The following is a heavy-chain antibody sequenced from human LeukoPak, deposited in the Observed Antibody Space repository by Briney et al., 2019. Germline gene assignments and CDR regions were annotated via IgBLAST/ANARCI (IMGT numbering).Heavy chain of an antibody. CDR1: GYTFTGYY. Sequence: ASVKVSCKASGYTFTGYYIHWVRQAPGQGLEWMGWINPHSGGTNYAQKFQGGVTMTRDTSITTAYMELSRLRSDDTAVYYCARVIYCGGDCYSVGVQHAFDIWGQGTMVTVSS. CDR2: INPHSGGT. CDR3: ARVIYCGGDCYSVGVQHAFDI. D-gene: IGHD2-21*02. V-gene: IGHV1-2*02. J-gene: IGHJ3*02.